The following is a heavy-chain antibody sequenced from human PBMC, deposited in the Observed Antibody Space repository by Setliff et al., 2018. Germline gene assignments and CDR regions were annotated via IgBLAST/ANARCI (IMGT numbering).Heavy chain of an antibody. CDR3: VRRVYSSSSGYYHYYMDV. D-gene: IGHD6-6*01. CDR1: GGSISSSSYY. J-gene: IGHJ6*03. V-gene: IGHV4-39*07. Sequence: SETLSLTCTVSGGSISSSSYYWGWIRQPPGKGLEWIGSIYYSGSTYYNPSLKSRVTISVDTSKNQFSLKLSSVTAADTAVYYCVRRVYSSSSGYYHYYMDVWGKGTTVTVSS. CDR2: IYYSGST.